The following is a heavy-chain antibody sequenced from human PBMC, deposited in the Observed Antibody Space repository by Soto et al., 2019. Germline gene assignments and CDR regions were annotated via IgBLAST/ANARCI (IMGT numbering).Heavy chain of an antibody. CDR3: AKDPPFDICSSMVRGVIDC. CDR1: GFPFSTYS. V-gene: IGHV3-30-3*01. Sequence: QVQLVESGGGVVQPGRSLRLSCAASGFPFSTYSMHWVRQAPGKGLEWVAVISYEGSNKYFADSVKGRFTISRDNSKNTLYLQMNSLRTEDTAVYYCAKDPPFDICSSMVRGVIDCWGQGTLVTVSA. CDR2: ISYEGSNK. D-gene: IGHD3-10*01. J-gene: IGHJ4*02.